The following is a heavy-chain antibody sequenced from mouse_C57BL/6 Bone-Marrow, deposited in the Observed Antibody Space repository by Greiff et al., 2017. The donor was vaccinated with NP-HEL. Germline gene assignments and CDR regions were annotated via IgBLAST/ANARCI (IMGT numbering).Heavy chain of an antibody. CDR1: GYTFTSYW. CDR3: TRSGLRGSLYYYAMDY. J-gene: IGHJ4*01. CDR2: IYPGNSDT. Sequence: VQLQQSGTVLARPGASVKMSCKTSGYTFTSYWMHWVKQRPGQGLEWIGAIYPGNSDTSYNQKFKGKAKLTAVTSASTAYMELSSLTNEDSAVYYCTRSGLRGSLYYYAMDYWGQGTSVTVSS. D-gene: IGHD6-5*01. V-gene: IGHV1-5*01.